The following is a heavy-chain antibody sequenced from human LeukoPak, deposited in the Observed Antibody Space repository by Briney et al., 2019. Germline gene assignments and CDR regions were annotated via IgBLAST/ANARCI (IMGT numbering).Heavy chain of an antibody. CDR1: GFTFSSYA. Sequence: GGSLRLSCAASGFTFSSYAMSWVRQAPGKGLEWVSVISGSGGSTYYADSVKGRFTISRDNSKNTLYLQMNSLRAEDTAVYYCAKGARREDIVATVPFDYWGQGTLVTVSS. CDR3: AKGARREDIVATVPFDY. V-gene: IGHV3-23*01. CDR2: ISGSGGST. D-gene: IGHD5-12*01. J-gene: IGHJ4*02.